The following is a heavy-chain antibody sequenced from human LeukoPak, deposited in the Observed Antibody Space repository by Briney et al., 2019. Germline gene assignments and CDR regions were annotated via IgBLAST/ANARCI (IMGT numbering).Heavy chain of an antibody. CDR2: IYYSGST. CDR1: GGSISSSSYY. D-gene: IGHD2-21*01. V-gene: IGHV4-39*01. CDR3: PRHLVSFGY. J-gene: IGHJ4*02. Sequence: SETLSFTCTVSGGSISSSSYYWGWIRQPPGKGLEWIGSIYYSGSTYYNPSLKSRVTISVDTSKNQFSLKLSSVTAADTAVYYCPRHLVSFGYWSQGTLVTVSS.